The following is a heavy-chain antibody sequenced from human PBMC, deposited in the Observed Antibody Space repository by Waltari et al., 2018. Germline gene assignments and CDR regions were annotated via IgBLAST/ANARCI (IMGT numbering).Heavy chain of an antibody. CDR2: NIPIFGTA. CDR1: GGTFSSYA. J-gene: IGHJ4*02. Sequence: QVQLVQSGAEVKKPGSSVKVSCKASGGTFSSYAISWVRQAPGQGLGWMGGNIPIFGTANYERKFQGRVTSTTDESTSTAYMELSSLRSEDTAVYYCARAQRWLQFYHYWGQGTLVTVSS. D-gene: IGHD5-12*01. V-gene: IGHV1-69*05. CDR3: ARAQRWLQFYHY.